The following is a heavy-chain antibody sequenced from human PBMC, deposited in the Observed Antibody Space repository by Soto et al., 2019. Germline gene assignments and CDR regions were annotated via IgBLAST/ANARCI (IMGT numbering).Heavy chain of an antibody. J-gene: IGHJ5*02. CDR1: GGTFSSYA. CDR2: IIPIFGTA. CDR3: ARYTTGSHSSSPLNWFDP. Sequence: SVKVSCKASGGTFSSYAISWVRQAPGQGLEWMGGIIPIFGTANYAQKFQGRVTIIADESTSTAYMELSSLRSEDTAVYYCARYTTGSHSSSPLNWFDPWGQGTLVTVSS. V-gene: IGHV1-69*13. D-gene: IGHD6-13*01.